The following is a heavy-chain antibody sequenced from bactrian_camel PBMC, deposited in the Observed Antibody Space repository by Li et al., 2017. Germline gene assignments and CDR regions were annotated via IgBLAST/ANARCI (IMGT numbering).Heavy chain of an antibody. J-gene: IGHJ6*01. Sequence: VQLVESGGGSAQAGGSLRLSCAASGFNFGDYCMGWFRQAPGKEREGVAAIDSDGTPTYTDSVKGRFTISRDNAKRTLTLQMNSLKPGDAAVYHCAADNDLCDYSDYNDGDLDFGYWGQGTQVTVS. CDR3: AADNDLCDYSDYNDGDLDFGY. V-gene: IGHV3S55*01. D-gene: IGHD4*01. CDR2: IDSDGTP. CDR1: GFNFGDYC.